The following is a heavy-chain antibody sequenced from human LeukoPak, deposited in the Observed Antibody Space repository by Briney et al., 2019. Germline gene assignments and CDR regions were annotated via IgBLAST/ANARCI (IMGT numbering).Heavy chain of an antibody. V-gene: IGHV3-43*01. D-gene: IGHD4-23*01. J-gene: IGHJ2*01. Sequence: GGSLRLSCAASGFTFDGYTMHWVRQPPGKGLEWVSFISWDGGSTDYADSVKGRFTISRDNSKNSLFLQMDSLRIEDTAFYYCAKDQDYGGNSGYFDLWGRGTLATVSS. CDR1: GFTFDGYT. CDR2: ISWDGGST. CDR3: AKDQDYGGNSGYFDL.